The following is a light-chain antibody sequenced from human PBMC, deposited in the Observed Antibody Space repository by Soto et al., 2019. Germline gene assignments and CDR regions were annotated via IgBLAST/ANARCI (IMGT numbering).Light chain of an antibody. J-gene: IGKJ2*01. CDR2: DAS. Sequence: EIVLAQSPATLSLSPGERATLSCRASQDISNFLAWYQQRPGQAPRLLIYDASNRATGSPARFSGSGSGTDFTLTIVGLEPEDFAIYYCQQRASWPQFTSGQGTKL. CDR3: QQRASWPQFT. CDR1: QDISNF. V-gene: IGKV3-11*01.